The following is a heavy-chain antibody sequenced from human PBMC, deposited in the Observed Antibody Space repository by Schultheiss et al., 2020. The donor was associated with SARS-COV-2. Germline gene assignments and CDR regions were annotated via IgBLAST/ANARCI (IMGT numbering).Heavy chain of an antibody. CDR2: IIPILGIA. CDR3: ARVRDDSSPPERHYYYYGMDV. J-gene: IGHJ6*02. Sequence: SVKVSCKASGGTFSSYAISWVRQAPGQGLEWMGRIIPILGIANYAQKFQGRVTITADKSTSTAYMELSSLRSEDTAVYYCARVRDDSSPPERHYYYYGMDVWGQGTTVTVSS. D-gene: IGHD6-13*01. CDR1: GGTFSSYA. V-gene: IGHV1-69*04.